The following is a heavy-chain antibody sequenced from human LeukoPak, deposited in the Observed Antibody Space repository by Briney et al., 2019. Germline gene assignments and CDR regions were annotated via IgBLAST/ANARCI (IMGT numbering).Heavy chain of an antibody. CDR1: GFTFSSYS. J-gene: IGHJ4*02. D-gene: IGHD4/OR15-4a*01. Sequence: GGSLRLSCAASGFTFSSYSMNWVRQAPGKGPDWVSSISGSSNYIFYADSVKGRFTISRDNAKNSLYLQMNSLRAEDTALYYCARVSSVPTPRALDYWGQGTLVTVSS. CDR3: ARVSSVPTPRALDY. V-gene: IGHV3-21*01. CDR2: ISGSSNYI.